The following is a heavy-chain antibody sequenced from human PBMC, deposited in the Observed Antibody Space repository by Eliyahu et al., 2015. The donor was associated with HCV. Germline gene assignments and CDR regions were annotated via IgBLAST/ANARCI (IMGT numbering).Heavy chain of an antibody. CDR1: GFTVSSNY. Sequence: EVQLVESGGGLIQPGGSLXLSXAXSGFTVSSNYMSWVRQAPGKGLEWVSVIYSGGSTYYADSVKGRFTISRDNSKNTLYLQMNSLRAEDTAVYYCARDPCSGGSCLDYWGQGTLVTVSS. CDR2: IYSGGST. CDR3: ARDPCSGGSCLDY. V-gene: IGHV3-53*01. D-gene: IGHD2-15*01. J-gene: IGHJ4*02.